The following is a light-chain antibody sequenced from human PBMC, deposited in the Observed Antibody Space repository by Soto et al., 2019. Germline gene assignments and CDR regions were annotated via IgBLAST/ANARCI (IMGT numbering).Light chain of an antibody. J-gene: IGKJ2*01. CDR2: GTS. CDR1: QSVSSGY. Sequence: EIVLTQSPGTLSLSPGDRATLSCTASQSVSSGYLAWYQQKPGQPPKLLMYGTSYRATGIPDRFSGSGSGTDFTLSISRLEPEDFAMYYCQQYGNSPYTFGQGTKVEIK. V-gene: IGKV3-20*01. CDR3: QQYGNSPYT.